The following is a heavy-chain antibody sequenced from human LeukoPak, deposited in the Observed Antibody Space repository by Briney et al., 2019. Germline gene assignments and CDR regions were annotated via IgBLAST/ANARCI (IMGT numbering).Heavy chain of an antibody. CDR1: GFTFGDYA. Sequence: GGSLRLSCTASGFTFGDYAMSWVRQAPGKGLEWVGFIRSKAYGGTTEYAASVKGRFTISRDDSKSIAYLQMNSLKTEDTAVYYCTRDYYDSSGYSHWGQGTLVTVSS. CDR2: IRSKAYGGTT. CDR3: TRDYYDSSGYSH. D-gene: IGHD3-22*01. J-gene: IGHJ4*02. V-gene: IGHV3-49*04.